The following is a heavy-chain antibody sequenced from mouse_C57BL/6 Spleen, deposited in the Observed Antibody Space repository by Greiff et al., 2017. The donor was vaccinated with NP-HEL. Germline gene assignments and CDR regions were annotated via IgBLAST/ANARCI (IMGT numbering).Heavy chain of an antibody. CDR1: GYSITSGYY. V-gene: IGHV3-6*01. J-gene: IGHJ3*01. CDR3: AREAQAAWFAY. D-gene: IGHD3-2*02. Sequence: EVQLQQSGPGLVKPSQSLSLTCSVTGYSITSGYYWNWIRQFPGNKLEWMGYISYDGSNNYNQTFKNRIAITLDNSKNQFFLKLNSVTTEDAATYYWAREAQAAWFAYWGQGTLVTVSA. CDR2: ISYDGSN.